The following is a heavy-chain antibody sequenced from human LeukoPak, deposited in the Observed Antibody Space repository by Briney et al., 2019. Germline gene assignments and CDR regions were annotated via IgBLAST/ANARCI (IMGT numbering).Heavy chain of an antibody. J-gene: IGHJ4*02. CDR1: GYSFASFW. Sequence: GESLKISCKDSGYSFASFWIGWVRQMPTKGLEWMGIIYPGDSDTRYSPSFQGQVTISADKSISTAYLQWSSLKASDSAICYCARPATGDQGGYWGQGTLVTVSS. CDR3: ARPATGDQGGY. CDR2: IYPGDSDT. V-gene: IGHV5-51*01. D-gene: IGHD2-21*02.